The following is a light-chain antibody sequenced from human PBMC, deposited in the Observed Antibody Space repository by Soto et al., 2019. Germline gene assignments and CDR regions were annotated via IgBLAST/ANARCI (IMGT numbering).Light chain of an antibody. CDR2: AAS. CDR3: LQHNSYTWT. Sequence: DIQMTQSPSSLSATVGDRVTITCRASQSISTYLNWYQQKPGKAPKRLIYAASSLQSGVPSRFSGSGSGTEFTLTISSLQPEDFATYYCLQHNSYTWTFGQGTKVDI. CDR1: QSISTY. J-gene: IGKJ1*01. V-gene: IGKV1-17*01.